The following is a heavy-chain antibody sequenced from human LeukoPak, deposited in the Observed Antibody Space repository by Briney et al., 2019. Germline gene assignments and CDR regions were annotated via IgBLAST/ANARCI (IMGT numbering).Heavy chain of an antibody. V-gene: IGHV3-23*01. Sequence: GGSLRLSCAAAGFTFSTYAMSWVRQAPGKGLEWVSGITSTGGATYYADSVKGRSTISRDNSKNTLYLQLNSLGAGDTAIYFCAKVASYSRSEYGSGSYDSWGQGTLVTVS. CDR1: GFTFSTYA. D-gene: IGHD3-10*01. J-gene: IGHJ4*02. CDR2: ITSTGGAT. CDR3: AKVASYSRSEYGSGSYDS.